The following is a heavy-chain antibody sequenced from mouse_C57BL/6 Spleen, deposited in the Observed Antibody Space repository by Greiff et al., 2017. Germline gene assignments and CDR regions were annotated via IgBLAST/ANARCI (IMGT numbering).Heavy chain of an antibody. CDR1: GYTFTSYW. Sequence: QVQLQQPGAELVKPGASVKLSCKASGYTFTSYWMHWVKQRPGQGLEWIGMIHPNSGSTNYNEKFKSKATLTVDKSSSTAYMQLSSLTSEDSAVYYCARSDYYGSSYGDYWYFGVWGTGTTVSVSS. CDR3: ARSDYYGSSYGDYWYFGV. J-gene: IGHJ1*03. D-gene: IGHD1-1*01. V-gene: IGHV1-64*01. CDR2: IHPNSGST.